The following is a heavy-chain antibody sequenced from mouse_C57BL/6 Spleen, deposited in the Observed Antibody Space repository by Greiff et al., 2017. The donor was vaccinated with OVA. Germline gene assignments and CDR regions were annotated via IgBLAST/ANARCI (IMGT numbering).Heavy chain of an antibody. Sequence: LVESGPELVKPGASVKISCKASGYAFSSSWMNWVKQRPGKGLEWIGRIYPGDGDTNYNGKFKGKATLTADKSSSTAYMQLSSLTSEDSAVYFCARSGVSHYFDYWGQGTTLTVSS. V-gene: IGHV1-82*01. J-gene: IGHJ2*01. CDR2: IYPGDGDT. CDR3: ARSGVSHYFDY. D-gene: IGHD4-1*01. CDR1: GYAFSSSW.